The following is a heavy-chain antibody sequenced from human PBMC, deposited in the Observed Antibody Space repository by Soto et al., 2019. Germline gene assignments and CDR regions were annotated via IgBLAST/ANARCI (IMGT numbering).Heavy chain of an antibody. V-gene: IGHV3-30-3*01. CDR3: AREGTGGWIQLWSRRSYYYGMDF. Sequence: QVQLVESGGGVVQPGRSLRLSCAASGFTFSSYAMHWVRQAPGKGLEWVAVISYDGSNKNYADSVKGRFTISRDNSKNTLYLQMNSLRAEDPAVYYCAREGTGGWIQLWSRRSYYYGMDFWGQGTTVTVSS. CDR2: ISYDGSNK. D-gene: IGHD5-18*01. J-gene: IGHJ6*02. CDR1: GFTFSSYA.